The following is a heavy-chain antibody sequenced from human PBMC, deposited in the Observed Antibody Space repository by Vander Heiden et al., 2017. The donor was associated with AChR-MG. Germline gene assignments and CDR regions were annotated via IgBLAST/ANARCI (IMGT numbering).Heavy chain of an antibody. J-gene: IGHJ5*02. CDR2: INPNSG. D-gene: IGHD2-2*01. CDR1: GYTFTGYY. V-gene: IGHV1-2*02. Sequence: QVQLVQSGAEVQKPGASVKVSCKASGYTFTGYYMHWVRQAPGQRLECMGWINPNSGDTSISTAYMELSRLRSDDTAVYYGARDAPVKYCSSTSCYRTGSGFDPWGQGTLVTVSS. CDR3: ARDAPVKYCSSTSCYRTGSGFDP.